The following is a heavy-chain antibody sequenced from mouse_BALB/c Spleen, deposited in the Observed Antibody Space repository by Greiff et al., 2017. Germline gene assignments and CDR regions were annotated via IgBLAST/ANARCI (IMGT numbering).Heavy chain of an antibody. CDR1: GFTFSSYT. CDR3: TRDAPLYYDYDDRFAY. D-gene: IGHD2-4*01. Sequence: EVQLVESGGGLVKPGGSLKLSCAASGFTFSSYTMSWVRQTPEKRLEWVATISSGGSYTYYPDSVKGRFTISRDNAKNTLYLQMSSLKSEDTAMYYCTRDAPLYYDYDDRFAYWGQGTLVTVSA. CDR2: ISSGGSYT. V-gene: IGHV5-6-4*01. J-gene: IGHJ3*01.